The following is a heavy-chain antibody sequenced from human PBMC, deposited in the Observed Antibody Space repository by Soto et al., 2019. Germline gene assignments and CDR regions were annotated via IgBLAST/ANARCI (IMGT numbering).Heavy chain of an antibody. D-gene: IGHD2-2*02. CDR1: GLMFDSYS. Sequence: GGSLRLSCAVSGLMFDSYSMSWVRQAPGKGLEWVASIRSSSSPIHYADSVKGRFTISRDNSKNTLYLQMNSLRAEETAVYYCAREIKCTSCYKRINYYYYGMDVWGQGTTVTVSS. CDR3: AREIKCTSCYKRINYYYYGMDV. CDR2: IRSSSSPI. V-gene: IGHV3-21*01. J-gene: IGHJ6*02.